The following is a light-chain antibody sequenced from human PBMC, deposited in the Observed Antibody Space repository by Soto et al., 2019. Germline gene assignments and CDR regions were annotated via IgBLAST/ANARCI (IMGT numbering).Light chain of an antibody. CDR1: ESISSKY. J-gene: IGKJ5*01. CDR3: QQYGSLPIT. Sequence: EIVLTQSPGTLSFSPGDRATFSCRTSESISSKYLAWYQQKPGQAPRLLIYGASNRATGIPDRFSGSGSGTDFTLNVSRLEPEDFAVYYCQQYGSLPITFGQGTRLEIK. V-gene: IGKV3-20*01. CDR2: GAS.